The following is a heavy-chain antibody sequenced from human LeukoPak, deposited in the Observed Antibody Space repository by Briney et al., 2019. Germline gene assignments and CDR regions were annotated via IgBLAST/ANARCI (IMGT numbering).Heavy chain of an antibody. D-gene: IGHD2-21*02. J-gene: IGHJ4*02. CDR3: ARGIRVTASLLSVGFYFDD. Sequence: SETLSLTCTVSGGSISSGYWMWLRQPAGKGLEWIGRIYTSGGTRYNPSLRGRVTMSAVTFKNQFSLKLSSVTAADTAVYYCARGIRVTASLLSVGFYFDDWGQGTLVTVSS. CDR1: GGSISSGY. V-gene: IGHV4-4*07. CDR2: IYTSGGT.